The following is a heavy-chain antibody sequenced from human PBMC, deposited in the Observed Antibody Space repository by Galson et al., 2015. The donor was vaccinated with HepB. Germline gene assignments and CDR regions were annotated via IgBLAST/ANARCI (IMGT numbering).Heavy chain of an antibody. CDR2: IHGAGIT. CDR3: TTGALFRGYHYMDG. V-gene: IGHV3-53*01. Sequence: SLRLSCAVSGFTGSTNYISWVRQAPGKGLDWVSLIHGAGITRYAESVKGRFTISRDNSTNTMYLQLNSLRAEDTAVYYCTTGALFRGYHYMDGWGKGTTVTVSS. CDR1: GFTGSTNY. J-gene: IGHJ6*03. D-gene: IGHD3-10*01.